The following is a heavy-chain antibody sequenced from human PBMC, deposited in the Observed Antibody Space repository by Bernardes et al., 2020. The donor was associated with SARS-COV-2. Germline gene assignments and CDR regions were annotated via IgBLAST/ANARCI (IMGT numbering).Heavy chain of an antibody. J-gene: IGHJ6*02. CDR1: RGTFSSYA. CDR3: ARTSNPTGSSSWYVNYYYGMDV. Sequence: SVKVSCKASRGTFSSYASSCVRQAPGQGLHWMGVIIPIFCTDNYAHKFQGRVTITADESTSTAYMELSSLRSEDTAVYYCARTSNPTGSSSWYVNYYYGMDVWGQGTTVTVSS. CDR2: IIPIFCTD. V-gene: IGHV1-69*13. D-gene: IGHD6-13*01.